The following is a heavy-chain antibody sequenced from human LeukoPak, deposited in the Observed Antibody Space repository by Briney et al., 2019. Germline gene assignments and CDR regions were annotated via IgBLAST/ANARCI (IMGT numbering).Heavy chain of an antibody. CDR3: ARELGATVVNYGMDV. CDR2: IHYSGST. CDR1: GGSINNYY. J-gene: IGHJ6*02. Sequence: SETLSPTCTVSGGSINNYYWSWIRQPPGKGLEWIGYIHYSGSTNYNPSLKSRVTISVDTSKNQLSMKLTSMTAADTAVYYCARELGATVVNYGMDVWGQGTTVTVSS. V-gene: IGHV4-59*01. D-gene: IGHD4-23*01.